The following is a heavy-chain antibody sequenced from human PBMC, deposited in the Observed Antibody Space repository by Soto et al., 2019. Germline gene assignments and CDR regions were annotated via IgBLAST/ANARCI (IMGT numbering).Heavy chain of an antibody. J-gene: IGHJ4*02. V-gene: IGHV1-69*02. CDR1: GGTFNTYT. D-gene: IGHD2-21*01. CDR2: FIPILDMA. Sequence: QVQVVKSGAEVKKPESSVKVSCKPSGGTFNTYTVNWVRLAPGHGLEWMGRFIPILDMANYAQKFQDRVTITADISTFTAYMELNSLTSDDTAVYYCAITYCRDNSCPRDFNFWGPGTRVTVSS. CDR3: AITYCRDNSCPRDFNF.